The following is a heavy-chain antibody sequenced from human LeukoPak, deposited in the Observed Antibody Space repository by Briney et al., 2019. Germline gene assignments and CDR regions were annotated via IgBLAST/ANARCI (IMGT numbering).Heavy chain of an antibody. CDR3: ARPGSGDAFDI. CDR2: INTDGSST. D-gene: IGHD3-10*01. Sequence: GGSLRLSCAASGFTFSSYWMHWVRQAPGKGLVWVSRINTDGSSTSYADSVKGRFTISRDNVKNTLYLQMNSLRAEDTAVYYCARPGSGDAFDIWGQGTMVTVSS. J-gene: IGHJ3*02. CDR1: GFTFSSYW. V-gene: IGHV3-74*01.